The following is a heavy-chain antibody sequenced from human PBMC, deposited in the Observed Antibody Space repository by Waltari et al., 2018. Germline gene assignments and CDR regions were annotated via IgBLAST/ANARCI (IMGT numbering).Heavy chain of an antibody. CDR1: GGSLSGYY. CDR2: IYYSGST. D-gene: IGHD3-22*01. Sequence: QVQLQESGPGLVKPSETLSLTCTVSGGSLSGYYWTWIRQSPGKALEWIGYIYYSGSTNYSPSLRSRVTISVDTSKNQFSLKLSSVTAADTAVYYCARDGRHDSSVSFWFDLWGQGALVTVSS. CDR3: ARDGRHDSSVSFWFDL. J-gene: IGHJ5*02. V-gene: IGHV4-59*01.